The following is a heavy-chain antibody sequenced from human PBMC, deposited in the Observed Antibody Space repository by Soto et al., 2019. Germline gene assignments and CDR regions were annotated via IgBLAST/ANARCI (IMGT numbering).Heavy chain of an antibody. CDR1: GFSGSVES. Sequence: VQLVESGGGLIQPGGALRLFLAGPGFSGSVESMVWGRQAPGKGLGGVSLFYNTGFIQYADSLKGRFTISRDNSKNTLYLQMNSLRAEDTAVYFCARHDWLDPWGQGTLVTVSS. J-gene: IGHJ5*02. V-gene: IGHV3-53*01. CDR2: FYNTGFI. CDR3: ARHDWLDP.